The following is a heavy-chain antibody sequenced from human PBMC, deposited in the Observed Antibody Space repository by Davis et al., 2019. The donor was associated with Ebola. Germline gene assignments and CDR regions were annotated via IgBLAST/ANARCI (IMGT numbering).Heavy chain of an antibody. CDR3: ARGPGYYGIGY. CDR1: GGSFSGYY. J-gene: IGHJ4*02. D-gene: IGHD3-9*01. V-gene: IGHV4-34*01. Sequence: PSETLSLTCAVYGGSFSGYYWSWIRQPPGKGLEWIGEINHSGSTNYNPSLKSRVTISVDTSKNQFSLKLSSVTAADTAVYYCARGPGYYGIGYWGQGTLVTVSS. CDR2: INHSGST.